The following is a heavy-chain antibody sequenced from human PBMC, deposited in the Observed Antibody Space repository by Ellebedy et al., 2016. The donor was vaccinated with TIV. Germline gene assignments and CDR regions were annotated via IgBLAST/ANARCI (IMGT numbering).Heavy chain of an antibody. V-gene: IGHV1-69*06. J-gene: IGHJ3*02. CDR3: AREAGHDYSNSGI. CDR2: IIPIFGAP. Sequence: SVKVSXKASRGTFSSYAISWVRQAPGQGLEWMGGIIPIFGAPKYAQKFQGRVTITADKSTSTTYMELSSLRSEDTAVYYCAREAGHDYSNSGIWGQGTLVTVSS. CDR1: RGTFSSYA. D-gene: IGHD4-11*01.